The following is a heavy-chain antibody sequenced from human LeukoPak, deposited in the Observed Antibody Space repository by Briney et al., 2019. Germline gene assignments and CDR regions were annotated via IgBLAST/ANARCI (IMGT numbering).Heavy chain of an antibody. CDR2: INHSGST. CDR1: GGSFSGYY. J-gene: IGHJ3*02. D-gene: IGHD5-24*01. CDR3: ARGRDGYNYDAFDI. Sequence: SETLSLTCAVYGGSFSGYYWSWIRQPPGKGLEWIGEINHSGSTNYNPSLKSRVTISVDTSKNQFSLKLSPVTAADTAVYYCARGRDGYNYDAFDIWGQGTMVTVSS. V-gene: IGHV4-34*01.